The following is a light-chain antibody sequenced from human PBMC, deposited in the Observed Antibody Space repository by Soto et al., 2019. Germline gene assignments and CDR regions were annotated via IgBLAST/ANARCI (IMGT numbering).Light chain of an antibody. CDR2: STN. CDR1: TGAVTSGYY. Sequence: QAVVTQEPSLTVSPGGTVTLTRASSTGAVTSGYYPNWFQQKAGQPPRLLIYSTNNRHSWTPARFSGSLLGGKAALTLSGVQPEDEAEYYCLVFYGDAWVFGGGTKLTVL. CDR3: LVFYGDAWV. J-gene: IGLJ3*02. V-gene: IGLV7-43*01.